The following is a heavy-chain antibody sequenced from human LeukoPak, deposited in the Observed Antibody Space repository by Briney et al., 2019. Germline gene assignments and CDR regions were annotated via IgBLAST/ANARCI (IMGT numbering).Heavy chain of an antibody. CDR2: ISSSSSTI. CDR1: GLTFSSYS. J-gene: IGHJ5*02. CDR3: ARRGPVGCSGTSCFAGPVDS. D-gene: IGHD2-2*01. Sequence: GGSLRLSCAASGLTFSSYSMNWVRQAPGKGLEWVSYISSSSSTIYYADSVKGRFTISRDNAKNSLYLQMNSLRAEDTAVYYCARRGPVGCSGTSCFAGPVDSWGQGTLVTVSS. V-gene: IGHV3-48*04.